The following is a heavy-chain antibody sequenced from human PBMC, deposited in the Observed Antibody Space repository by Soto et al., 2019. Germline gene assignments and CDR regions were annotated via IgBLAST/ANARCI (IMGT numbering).Heavy chain of an antibody. V-gene: IGHV1-8*01. CDR3: ARYPTYYDFWSGYRSYYYYGMDV. CDR1: GYTFTSYD. J-gene: IGHJ6*02. Sequence: QVQLVQSGAEVKKPGASVKVSCKASGYTFTSYDINWVRQATGQGLEWMGWMNPNSGNTGYAQKFQGRVTMTRNTSISTAYMQLSSLRSEDTAVYYCARYPTYYDFWSGYRSYYYYGMDVWGQGTTVTVSS. D-gene: IGHD3-3*01. CDR2: MNPNSGNT.